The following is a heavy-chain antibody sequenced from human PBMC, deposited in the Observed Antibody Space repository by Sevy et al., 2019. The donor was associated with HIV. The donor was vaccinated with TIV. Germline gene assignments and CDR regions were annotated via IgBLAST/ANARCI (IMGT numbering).Heavy chain of an antibody. CDR1: GFTFSDYY. J-gene: IGHJ4*02. D-gene: IGHD3-22*01. Sequence: GGSLRLSCAASGFTFSDYYMSWIRQAPGRGLEWVSYISSSGSTIYYADSVKGRFTISRDNAKNSLYLQMNSLRAEDTAVYYCARANYYDSSGPLGYWGQGTLVTVSS. V-gene: IGHV3-11*01. CDR3: ARANYYDSSGPLGY. CDR2: ISSSGSTI.